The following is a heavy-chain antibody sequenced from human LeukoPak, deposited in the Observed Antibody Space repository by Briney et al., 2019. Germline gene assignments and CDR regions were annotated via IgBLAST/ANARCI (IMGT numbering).Heavy chain of an antibody. D-gene: IGHD2-2*01. CDR3: ARVPLGYCSSTSCYGGDRNWFDH. V-gene: IGHV4-4*07. CDR2: IYTSGST. CDR1: GGSISSYY. J-gene: IGHJ5*02. Sequence: PSETLSLTCTVSGGSISSYYWSWIRQPAGKGLEWIGRIYTSGSTNYNPSLKSRATISVDTSKNQFSLKLSSVTAADTAVYYCARVPLGYCSSTSCYGGDRNWFDHWGQGTLVTVSS.